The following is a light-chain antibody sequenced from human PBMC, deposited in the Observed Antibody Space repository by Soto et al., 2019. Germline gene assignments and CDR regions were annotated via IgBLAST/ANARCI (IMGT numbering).Light chain of an antibody. CDR1: QDIRNF. CDR3: QKYNSAPRT. V-gene: IGKV1-27*01. Sequence: DIQMTESPSSLTTSVGDSVTIACRASQDIRNFLAWYQKKPGKAPRLLIYDASALQSGVPSRFSALGSGTDFTLTISSLQPDDVAVYYCQKYNSAPRTFGQGTIVDI. J-gene: IGKJ1*01. CDR2: DAS.